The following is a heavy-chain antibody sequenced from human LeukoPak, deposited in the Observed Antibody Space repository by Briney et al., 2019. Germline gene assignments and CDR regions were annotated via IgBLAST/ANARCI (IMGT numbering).Heavy chain of an antibody. Sequence: PGGSLRLSCAASGFTFSAYGMHWVRQAPGKGLEWVAVMSNDGSKKYYGDSVKGRFTISRDDSKNTLYLQMNSLRTEDTAMYYCAKDPYSSFMEYLQHWGQGTLVTVSS. D-gene: IGHD3-22*01. CDR3: AKDPYSSFMEYLQH. CDR2: MSNDGSKK. V-gene: IGHV3-30*18. CDR1: GFTFSAYG. J-gene: IGHJ1*01.